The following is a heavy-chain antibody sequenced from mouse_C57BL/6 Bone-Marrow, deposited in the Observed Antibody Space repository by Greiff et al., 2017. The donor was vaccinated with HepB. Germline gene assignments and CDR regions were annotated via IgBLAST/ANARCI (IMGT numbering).Heavy chain of an antibody. CDR3: ARRYYGSSYYFDY. J-gene: IGHJ2*01. D-gene: IGHD1-1*01. V-gene: IGHV3-6*01. CDR1: GYSITSGYY. CDR2: ISYDGSN. Sequence: EVKLQESGPGLVKPSQSLSLTCSVTGYSITSGYYWNWIRQFPGNKLEWMGYISYDGSNNYNPSLKNRISITRDTSKNQFFLKLNSVTTEDTATYYCARRYYGSSYYFDYWGQGTTLTVSS.